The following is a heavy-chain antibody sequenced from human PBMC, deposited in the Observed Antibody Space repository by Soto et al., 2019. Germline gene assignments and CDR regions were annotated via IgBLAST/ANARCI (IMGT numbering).Heavy chain of an antibody. J-gene: IGHJ4*01. CDR3: ARTKPPTTVFGVVINPYFDY. V-gene: IGHV3-66*01. CDR1: GFTFSDNY. CDR2: IYSDGTT. D-gene: IGHD3-3*01. Sequence: GGSLRLSCAASGFTFSDNYMSWVRQAPGKGLEWVSIIYSDGTTSYANSVKGRFTISRDNSESTLYLLMNNLRAEGTAVYYFARTKPPTTVFGVVINPYFDYWGQGTLVTVSS.